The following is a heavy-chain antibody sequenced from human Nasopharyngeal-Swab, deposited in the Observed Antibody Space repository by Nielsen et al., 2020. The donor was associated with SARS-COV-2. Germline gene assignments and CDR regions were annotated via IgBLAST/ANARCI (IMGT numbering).Heavy chain of an antibody. V-gene: IGHV4-59*08. CDR1: GGSMSNFH. CDR3: ARRLGLRAPFDY. J-gene: IGHJ4*02. D-gene: IGHD5/OR15-5a*01. Sequence: SETLSLTCTFSGGSMSNFHWSWIRLSPGKGLEWIGYVYDSGSTKYNPSLNSRVTISVDTSKTQFSLKVRSVTAADTAVYFCARRLGLRAPFDYWGQGTLVTVSS. CDR2: VYDSGST.